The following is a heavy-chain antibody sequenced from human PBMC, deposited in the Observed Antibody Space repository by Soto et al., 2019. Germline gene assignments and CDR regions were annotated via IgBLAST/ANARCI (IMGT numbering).Heavy chain of an antibody. Sequence: QEQLVQSGAEVKKPGASVKVSCKTSGYTFTDYDINWVRQATGQGLEWIGWMNPNSGERGYAQKFQGRVTMTSSASLSTAYLELSSLRSEDTAVYYCARVAVAARPRWYNWFDPWGQGTLVTVSS. D-gene: IGHD2-15*01. CDR1: GYTFTDYD. J-gene: IGHJ5*02. CDR3: ARVAVAARPRWYNWFDP. V-gene: IGHV1-8*01. CDR2: MNPNSGER.